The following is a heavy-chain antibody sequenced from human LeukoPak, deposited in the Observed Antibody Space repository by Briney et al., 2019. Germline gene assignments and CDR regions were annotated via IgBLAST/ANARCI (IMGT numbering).Heavy chain of an antibody. D-gene: IGHD3-9*01. CDR3: AIFDAASFYYYYYYGMDV. Sequence: ASVKVSCKASGYTFTSYGISWVRQAPGQGLEWMGWISAYNGNTNYAQKLQGRVTMTTDTSTSTAYMELRSLRSDDTAVYYCAIFDAASFYYYYYYGMDVWGQGTTVTVSS. CDR2: ISAYNGNT. V-gene: IGHV1-18*01. CDR1: GYTFTSYG. J-gene: IGHJ6*02.